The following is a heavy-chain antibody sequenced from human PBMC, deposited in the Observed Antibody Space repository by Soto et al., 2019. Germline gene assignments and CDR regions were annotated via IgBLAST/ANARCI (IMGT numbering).Heavy chain of an antibody. D-gene: IGHD3-3*01. J-gene: IGHJ5*02. CDR1: GGSISSSSYY. Sequence: SETLSLTCTVSGGSISSSSYYWGWIRQPPGKGLEWIGSIYYSGSTYYNPSLKSRVTISVDTSKNQFSLKLSSVTAADTAVYYCARTLEGFDPWGQGTLVTV. CDR2: IYYSGST. V-gene: IGHV4-39*01. CDR3: ARTLEGFDP.